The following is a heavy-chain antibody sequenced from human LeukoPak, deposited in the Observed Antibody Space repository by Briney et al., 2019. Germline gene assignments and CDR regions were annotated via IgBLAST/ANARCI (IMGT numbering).Heavy chain of an antibody. CDR2: MNPNSGNT. Sequence: GASVTVSCKASGYTFTSYDINWVRQATGQGLEWMGWMNPNSGNTGYAQKFQGRVTITRNTSISTAYMELSSLRSDDTAVYYCARGPRGYYEHWGQGTLVTVSS. CDR3: ARGPRGYYEH. D-gene: IGHD3-10*01. J-gene: IGHJ4*02. CDR1: GYTFTSYD. V-gene: IGHV1-8*03.